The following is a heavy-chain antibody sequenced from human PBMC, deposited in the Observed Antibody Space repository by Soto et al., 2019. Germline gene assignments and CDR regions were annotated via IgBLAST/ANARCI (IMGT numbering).Heavy chain of an antibody. J-gene: IGHJ4*02. CDR2: ISYDGSNK. CDR3: AKDLSSSGWPYFDY. D-gene: IGHD6-19*01. CDR1: GFTFSSYG. Sequence: GGSLRLSCAASGFTFSSYGMHWVRQAPGKGLEWVAVISYDGSNKYYADSVKGRFTISRDNSKNTLYLQMNSLRAEDTAVYYCAKDLSSSGWPYFDYWGQGTLVTVSS. V-gene: IGHV3-30*18.